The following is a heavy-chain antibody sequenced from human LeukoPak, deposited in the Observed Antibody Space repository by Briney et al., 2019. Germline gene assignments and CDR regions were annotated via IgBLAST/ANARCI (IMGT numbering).Heavy chain of an antibody. Sequence: ASVKVSYKASGYTFTSYAMHWVRQAPGQRLEWMGWINAGNGNTKYSQKFQGRVTITRDTSASTAYMELSSLRSEDTAVYYCARASPYYYDSSGYLFDYWGQGTLVTVSS. J-gene: IGHJ4*02. CDR3: ARASPYYYDSSGYLFDY. CDR1: GYTFTSYA. D-gene: IGHD3-22*01. V-gene: IGHV1-3*01. CDR2: INAGNGNT.